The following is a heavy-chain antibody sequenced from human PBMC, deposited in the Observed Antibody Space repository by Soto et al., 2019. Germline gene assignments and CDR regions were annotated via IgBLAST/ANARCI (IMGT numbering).Heavy chain of an antibody. CDR2: IYYSGST. CDR1: GGSISSYY. D-gene: IGHD3-22*01. Sequence: SETLSLTCTVSGGSISSYYWSWIRQPPGKGLEWIGYIYYSGSTNYNPSLKSRVTISVDTSKNQFSLELSSVTAADTAVYYCARENYDSSGYYSTYYFHYWGQGTLVTVSS. V-gene: IGHV4-59*01. CDR3: ARENYDSSGYYSTYYFHY. J-gene: IGHJ4*02.